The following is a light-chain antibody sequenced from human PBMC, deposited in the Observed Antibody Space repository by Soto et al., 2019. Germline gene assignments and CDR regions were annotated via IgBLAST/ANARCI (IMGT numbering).Light chain of an antibody. CDR3: QQFNSYPGT. J-gene: IGKJ1*01. V-gene: IGKV1-9*01. Sequence: IQLTQSPSSLSASVGDRVTITCRASQGISSYLAWYQQKPGKAPKLLIYATSTLQSGVPSRLSGSGSGTDFTLTISSLEPEDFATYYCQQFNSYPGTFGQGTKVEMK. CDR1: QGISSY. CDR2: ATS.